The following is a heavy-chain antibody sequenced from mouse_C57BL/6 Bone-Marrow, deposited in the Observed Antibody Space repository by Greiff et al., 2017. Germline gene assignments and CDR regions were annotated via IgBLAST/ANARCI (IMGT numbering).Heavy chain of an antibody. D-gene: IGHD1-1*01. V-gene: IGHV1-36*01. Sequence: VQLQQSGPVLVKPGPSVKISCKASGFTFTDYYMHWVKQSHGKSLEWIGLVYPYNGGTSYNQKFKGQATLTVDTSASTASMGLSSLTSEDSAVYYCARVDYYGSKGYAMDYWGQGTAVSVAS. CDR2: VYPYNGGT. CDR3: ARVDYYGSKGYAMDY. J-gene: IGHJ4*01. CDR1: GFTFTDYY.